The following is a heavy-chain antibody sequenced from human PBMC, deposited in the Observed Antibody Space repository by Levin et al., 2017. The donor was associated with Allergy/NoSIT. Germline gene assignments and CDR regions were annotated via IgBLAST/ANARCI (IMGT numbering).Heavy chain of an antibody. CDR3: SRESESPDY. J-gene: IGHJ4*02. Sequence: PGGSLRLSCTASGFTFSNYWMHWVRQTPGKGLVWVSHIGGDGSATGYADSVKGRFTISRDNARNTLYLQMHSLRAEDTAVYYCSRESESPDYWGQGTLVTVSS. V-gene: IGHV3-74*01. CDR1: GFTFSNYW. CDR2: IGGDGSAT.